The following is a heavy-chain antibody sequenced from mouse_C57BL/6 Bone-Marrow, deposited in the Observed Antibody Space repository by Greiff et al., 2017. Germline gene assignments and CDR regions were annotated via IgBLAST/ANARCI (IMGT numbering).Heavy chain of an antibody. J-gene: IGHJ2*01. Sequence: QVQLKESGPGLVQPSQSLSITCTVSGFSLTSYGVHWVRQSPGTGLEWLGVIWRGGSTDSNASFISRLSIRKDNSKIQVFFKKNSMQADDTAIYYCARTSTVVSSFDYWGQGTTLTVSS. CDR1: GFSLTSYG. CDR3: ARTSTVVSSFDY. CDR2: IWRGGST. V-gene: IGHV2-2*01. D-gene: IGHD1-1*01.